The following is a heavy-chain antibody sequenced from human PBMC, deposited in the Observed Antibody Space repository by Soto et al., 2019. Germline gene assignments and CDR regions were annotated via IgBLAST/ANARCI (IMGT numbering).Heavy chain of an antibody. CDR3: ATSRINMIRGVFYYGLDV. CDR1: GYTFTKYD. D-gene: IGHD3-10*01. Sequence: QEQLEQSGAEVKKPGASVKVSCKASGYTFTKYDFNWVRQATGQGPEWMGWVNPISGNTETAQNFQGRVSLNMNTSTNTAVMELRSLRTGDTAINYCATSRINMIRGVFYYGLDVWGRGTTVTVSS. J-gene: IGHJ6*02. V-gene: IGHV1-8*01. CDR2: VNPISGNT.